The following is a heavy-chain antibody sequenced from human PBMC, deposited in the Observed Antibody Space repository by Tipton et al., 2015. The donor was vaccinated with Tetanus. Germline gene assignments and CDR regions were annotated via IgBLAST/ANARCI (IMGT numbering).Heavy chain of an antibody. CDR1: GGSAHGFY. V-gene: IGHV4-4*07. CDR3: ARVLRSSAAGGWDDAFDI. Sequence: GLVKPSETLSLSCYVSGGSAHGFYWTWIRQSAAKGLEWSGSIYGSGSGSTIYNPSLKSRGAMSMVTSRNQFSLTLTSVTVADTAVYFCARVLRSSAAGGWDDAFDIWGQGTLVTVSS. CDR2: IYGSGSGST. J-gene: IGHJ3*02. D-gene: IGHD2-8*02.